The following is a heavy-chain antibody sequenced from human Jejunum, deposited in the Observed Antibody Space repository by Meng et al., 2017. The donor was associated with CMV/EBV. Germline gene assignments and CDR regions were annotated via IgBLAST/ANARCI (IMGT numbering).Heavy chain of an antibody. J-gene: IGHJ4*02. Sequence: TGSGEAGSSYSYYWSWVRQPPGRGLEWIGYRQHNGNTNYSPSLKSRATISLDTSKNQFSLRLSSVIAADTAKYYCASLRGSWFIHYWGQGALVTVSS. CDR1: GEAGSSYSYY. CDR3: ASLRGSWFIHY. V-gene: IGHV4-61*01. CDR2: RQHNGNT. D-gene: IGHD3-10*01.